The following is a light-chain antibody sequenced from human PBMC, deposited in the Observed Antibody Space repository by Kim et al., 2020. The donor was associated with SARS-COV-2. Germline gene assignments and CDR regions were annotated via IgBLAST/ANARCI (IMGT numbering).Light chain of an antibody. J-gene: IGKJ1*01. Sequence: ASTRDRVTIPCRASQGMSSYLAWYQQKPGKAPKLLIYAASTLQSGVPSRFSGSGSGTDFTLTISCLQSEDFATYYCQQYYSYPWTFGQGTKVDIK. CDR1: QGMSSY. CDR3: QQYYSYPWT. CDR2: AAS. V-gene: IGKV1-8*01.